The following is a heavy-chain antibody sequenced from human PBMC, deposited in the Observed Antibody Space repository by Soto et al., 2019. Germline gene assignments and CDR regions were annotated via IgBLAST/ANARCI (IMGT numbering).Heavy chain of an antibody. J-gene: IGHJ4*02. CDR1: GGTFDHAA. V-gene: IGHV1-69*01. Sequence: QVQLVQSGAEVKKPGSSVKVSCEAPGGTFDHAAITWVRQAPGQGLEWVGGINPMFNSTHYAQKFQGMVTITADAVTSTAFMELRGLTSDGTAVYYCALQIFAADYWGQGTLLVVSS. CDR2: INPMFNST. CDR3: ALQIFAADY. D-gene: IGHD3-9*01.